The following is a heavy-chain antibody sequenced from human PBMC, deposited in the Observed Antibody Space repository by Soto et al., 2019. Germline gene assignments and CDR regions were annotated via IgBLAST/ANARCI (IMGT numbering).Heavy chain of an antibody. Sequence: SVKVSCKASGGTFSSYAISWVRQAPGQGLEWMGGIIPIFGTANYAQKFQGRVTITADESTSTAYMELRSLRSEDTAVYYCASTDYDILTGYPRSDAFDIWGQGTMVTVSS. CDR1: GGTFSSYA. CDR2: IIPIFGTA. D-gene: IGHD3-9*01. J-gene: IGHJ3*02. V-gene: IGHV1-69*13. CDR3: ASTDYDILTGYPRSDAFDI.